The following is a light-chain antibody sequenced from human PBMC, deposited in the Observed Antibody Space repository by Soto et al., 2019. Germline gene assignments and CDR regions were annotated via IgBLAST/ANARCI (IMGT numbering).Light chain of an antibody. CDR1: QDISNS. Sequence: DIQMTQSPSSLSASVGDRVTFTCQASQDISNSLNWYQQKPGKAPKLLIYDASNLEVGGPIRFRGSGSGTEFTFTIRSLQPEDFATYYCQQYDSLPPTFGLGTRLEMK. J-gene: IGKJ2*01. CDR2: DAS. CDR3: QQYDSLPPT. V-gene: IGKV1-33*01.